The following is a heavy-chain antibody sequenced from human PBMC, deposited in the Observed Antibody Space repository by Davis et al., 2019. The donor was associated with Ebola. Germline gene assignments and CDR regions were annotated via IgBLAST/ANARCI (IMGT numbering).Heavy chain of an antibody. CDR3: AKGNRVTYQYDSGDNY. V-gene: IGHV3-23*01. CDR1: GFNFRSYG. J-gene: IGHJ4*02. D-gene: IGHD3-22*01. Sequence: GGSLRLSCAASGFNFRSYGMNWVRQAPGKGLEWVSYISGSGDNPYYADSVKGRFTISRDNSKTTLYLQMNRLRADDTAVYYCAKGNRVTYQYDSGDNYWGQGTLVTVSS. CDR2: ISGSGDNP.